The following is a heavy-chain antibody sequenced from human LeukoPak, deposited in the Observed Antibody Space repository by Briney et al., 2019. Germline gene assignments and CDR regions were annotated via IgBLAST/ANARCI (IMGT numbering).Heavy chain of an antibody. Sequence: ASVKVSCKASGYTFSAYGITWVRQAPGQGLEWMAWTSGTGYNTDYTQRFQGRVSMTTDTSTSTAFLEVRSLGSEDTAIYYCARSQCPDSTSCYYFFYFDFWGQGTPVTVSS. V-gene: IGHV1-18*01. CDR1: GYTFSAYG. J-gene: IGHJ4*02. D-gene: IGHD2-2*01. CDR3: ARSQCPDSTSCYYFFYFDF. CDR2: TSGTGYNT.